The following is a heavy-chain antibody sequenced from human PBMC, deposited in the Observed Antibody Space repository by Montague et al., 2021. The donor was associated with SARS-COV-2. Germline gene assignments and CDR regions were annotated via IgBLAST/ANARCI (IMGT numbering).Heavy chain of an antibody. Sequence: SETLSLTCTVPGGFISSSYWSWIRQPPGKGLEWIGYIYHSGNTNYNPSLKSRVTISIDTSMNQFSLSLSSMTAADTAVYFCARDIFLPRTAIKTTFFGLDVWGQGTTVIVSS. CDR1: GGFISSSY. CDR2: IYHSGNT. V-gene: IGHV4-59*01. D-gene: IGHD2/OR15-2a*01. CDR3: ARDIFLPRTAIKTTFFGLDV. J-gene: IGHJ6*02.